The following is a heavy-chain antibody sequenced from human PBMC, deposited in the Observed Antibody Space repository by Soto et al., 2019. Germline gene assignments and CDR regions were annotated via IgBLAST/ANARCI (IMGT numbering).Heavy chain of an antibody. CDR2: ISYSGST. J-gene: IGHJ4*02. V-gene: IGHV4-61*01. D-gene: IGHD1-26*01. Sequence: SETLSLTCTVSGGSVSSGNYYWSWIRQPPGKGLECIGYISYSGSTNYNPSLKSRVTISIDTSKNQFSLKLSSVTAADTAVYYCARGSGSYYAYWGQGTLVTVS. CDR3: ARGSGSYYAY. CDR1: GGSVSSGNYY.